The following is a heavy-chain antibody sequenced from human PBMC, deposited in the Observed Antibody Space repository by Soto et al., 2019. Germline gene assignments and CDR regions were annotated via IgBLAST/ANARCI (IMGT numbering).Heavy chain of an antibody. CDR1: GFFVGTTS. CDR2: IYGGGST. J-gene: IGHJ3*02. Sequence: EVQLVESGGGLVQPGGSLRLSCAASGFFVGTTSISWVRQAPGKGLEWVSIIYGGGSTNYADSVKVRFTISRDNSKDTVYLQMNSVRAEDTAVYYCAGFGELGDAFDIWGQGTVVTVSS. CDR3: AGFGELGDAFDI. V-gene: IGHV3-66*01. D-gene: IGHD3-10*01.